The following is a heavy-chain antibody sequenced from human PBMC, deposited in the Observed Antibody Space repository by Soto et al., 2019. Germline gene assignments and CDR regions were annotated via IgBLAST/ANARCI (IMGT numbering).Heavy chain of an antibody. J-gene: IGHJ1*01. D-gene: IGHD3-10*01. CDR3: AHRTTMVLSAFQH. Sequence: QITLKESGPPLVKPTQTLTLTCTCSGFSLSASDVGVDWIRQPPGKALEWLALIYGDGDKRYSPSLKSRLSITKDTSKNQVILIMTNMDPLDTATYYCAHRTTMVLSAFQHWGQGTLVTVSS. CDR1: GFSLSASDVG. V-gene: IGHV2-5*02. CDR2: IYGDGDK.